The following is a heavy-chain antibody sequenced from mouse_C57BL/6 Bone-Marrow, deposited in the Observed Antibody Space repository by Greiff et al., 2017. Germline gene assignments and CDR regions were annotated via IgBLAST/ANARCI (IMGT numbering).Heavy chain of an antibody. D-gene: IGHD1-1*01. Sequence: VQLQQSGAELVKPGASVKISCKASGYAFSSYWMNWVKQRPGKGLEWIGQIYPGDGDTNYNGKFKGKATLTADKSSSTAYMQLSSLTSEDSAVYCGAREGLLRDPYAMDYWGQGTSVTVSS. V-gene: IGHV1-80*01. CDR3: AREGLLRDPYAMDY. J-gene: IGHJ4*01. CDR2: IYPGDGDT. CDR1: GYAFSSYW.